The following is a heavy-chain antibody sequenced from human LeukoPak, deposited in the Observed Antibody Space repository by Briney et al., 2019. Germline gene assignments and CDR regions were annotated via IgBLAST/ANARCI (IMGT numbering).Heavy chain of an antibody. V-gene: IGHV3-30*04. Sequence: GRSLRLSCAASGFTFSSYAMHWVRQAPGKGLEWVAVISYDGSNKYYADSVKGRFTISRDNSENTLYLQMNSLRGEDTAVYYCARDVRVRRDLFYDYYYGMDVWGQGTTVTVSS. CDR2: ISYDGSNK. D-gene: IGHD3-10*01. CDR3: ARDVRVRRDLFYDYYYGMDV. J-gene: IGHJ6*02. CDR1: GFTFSSYA.